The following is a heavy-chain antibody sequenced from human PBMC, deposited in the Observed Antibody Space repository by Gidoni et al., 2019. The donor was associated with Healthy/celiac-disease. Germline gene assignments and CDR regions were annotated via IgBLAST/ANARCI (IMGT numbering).Heavy chain of an antibody. Sequence: EVQLLESGGGLVQPGGSLRLSCAASGFTFSSYAMGWVRQAPGKGLEWVSAISGSGGSTYYADSVKGRFTISRDNSKNTLYLQMNSLRAEDTAVYYCAKPRFTMVQGANWYMDVWGKGTTVTVSS. D-gene: IGHD3-10*01. CDR3: AKPRFTMVQGANWYMDV. CDR1: GFTFSSYA. V-gene: IGHV3-23*01. J-gene: IGHJ6*03. CDR2: ISGSGGST.